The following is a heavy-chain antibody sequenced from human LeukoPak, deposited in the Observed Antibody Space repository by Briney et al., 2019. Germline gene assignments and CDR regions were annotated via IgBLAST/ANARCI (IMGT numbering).Heavy chain of an antibody. CDR1: GFTYTEYW. J-gene: IGHJ5*02. CDR3: AKDLSWNTADR. Sequence: GGSLRLPCVGSGFTYTEYWMHWFRQAPGKGPVWVSRINPDGTIIDYADSVKGRLRISRDNAKNLLYLQMNGLRADDTAVYYCAKDLSWNTADRWGKGILVTVSS. D-gene: IGHD5-18*01. V-gene: IGHV3-74*01. CDR2: INPDGTII.